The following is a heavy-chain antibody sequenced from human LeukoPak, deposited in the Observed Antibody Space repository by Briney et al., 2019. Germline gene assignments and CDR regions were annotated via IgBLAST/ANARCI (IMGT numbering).Heavy chain of an antibody. CDR3: ARDYYYRMDV. CDR1: GFTFRSYA. J-gene: IGHJ6*04. Sequence: HAGGSLRLSCAASGFTFRSYAMTWVRQAPGKGLEWVSHITTDGSTTTYEDSVKGRFTISRDNAKNTLYLQMNSLRAEDTAVYYCARDYYYRMDVWGKGTTVTVSS. CDR2: ITTDGSTT. V-gene: IGHV3-74*03.